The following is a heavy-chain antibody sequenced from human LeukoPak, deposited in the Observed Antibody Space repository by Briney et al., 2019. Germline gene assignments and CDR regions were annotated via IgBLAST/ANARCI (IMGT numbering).Heavy chain of an antibody. CDR2: ISWDGTP. Sequence: GGSLRLSCSASGFTFEDYTMHWVRQVPGKTLEWCSLISWDGTPYYSDSVKGRYTISRDNSKASLYLQMDTLRSEDTAFYYCVKDLSYESSGSFFDYWGQGTLVTVS. CDR3: VKDLSYESSGSFFDY. V-gene: IGHV3-43*01. CDR1: GFTFEDYT. J-gene: IGHJ4*02. D-gene: IGHD3-22*01.